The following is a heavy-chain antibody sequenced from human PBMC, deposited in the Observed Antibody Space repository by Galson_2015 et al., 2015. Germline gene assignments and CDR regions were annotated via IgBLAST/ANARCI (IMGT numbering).Heavy chain of an antibody. Sequence: SLRLSCAASGFTVSSNYMSWVRQAPGKGLEWVSVIYSGGSTYYADSVKGRFTISRDNSKNTLYLQMNSLRAEDTAVYYCAREAKVDTAMVNLYYYYGMDVWGQGTTVTVSS. J-gene: IGHJ6*02. CDR2: IYSGGST. V-gene: IGHV3-53*01. CDR3: AREAKVDTAMVNLYYYYGMDV. CDR1: GFTVSSNY. D-gene: IGHD5-18*01.